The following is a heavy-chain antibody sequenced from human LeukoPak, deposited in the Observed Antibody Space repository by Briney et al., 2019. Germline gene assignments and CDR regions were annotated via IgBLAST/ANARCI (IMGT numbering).Heavy chain of an antibody. CDR1: GGSISSSNW. CDR3: ARGRRIAVASWFDP. D-gene: IGHD6-19*01. CDR2: IYHSGST. J-gene: IGHJ5*02. Sequence: MSSETLSLTCAVSGGSISSSNWWSWVRQPPGKGLEWIGEIYHSGSTNYNSSLKSRVTISIDKSKNQFSLKLNSVTAADTAVYYCARGRRIAVASWFDPWGQGTLVTVSS. V-gene: IGHV4-4*02.